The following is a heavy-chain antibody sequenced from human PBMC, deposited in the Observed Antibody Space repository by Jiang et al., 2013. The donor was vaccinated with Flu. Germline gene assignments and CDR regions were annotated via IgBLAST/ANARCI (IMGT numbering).Heavy chain of an antibody. V-gene: IGHV3-48*03. CDR1: GFTFSSYE. D-gene: IGHD2-2*03. Sequence: AASGFTFSSYEMNWVRQAPGKGLEWVSYISSSGSTIYYADSVKGRFTISRDNAKNSLYLQMNSLRAEDTAVYYCARYTMDIVVVPAALDYWGQGTLVTVSS. J-gene: IGHJ4*02. CDR2: ISSSGSTI. CDR3: ARYTMDIVVVPAALDY.